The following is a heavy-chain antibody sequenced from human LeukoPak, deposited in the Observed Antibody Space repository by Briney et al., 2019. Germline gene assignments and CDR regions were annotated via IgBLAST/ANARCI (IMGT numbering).Heavy chain of an antibody. CDR2: ISSSYSSI. CDR3: ARDRYGLDVDTAMVSEY. CDR1: GFSFSDYY. J-gene: IGHJ4*02. D-gene: IGHD5-18*01. V-gene: IGHV3-11*04. Sequence: KTGGSLRLSCAASGFSFSDYYMSWIRQAPGKGLEWVSYISSSYSSIYYADSVKGRFTISRDNAKNSMYLQMNSLRAEDTAVYYCARDRYGLDVDTAMVSEYWGQGTLVTVSS.